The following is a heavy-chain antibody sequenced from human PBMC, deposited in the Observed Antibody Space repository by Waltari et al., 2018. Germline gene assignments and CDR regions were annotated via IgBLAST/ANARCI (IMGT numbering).Heavy chain of an antibody. V-gene: IGHV1-69-2*01. CDR3: ATQPGYCSGGSCYQNWFDP. CDR2: VDPEDGET. J-gene: IGHJ5*02. Sequence: EVQLVQSGAEVKKPGATVQISCKVAGYTFTDYYMHLVQQAHGQGLEWMGLVDPEDGETIYAEKFQGRVTITADTSTDTAYMELSSLRSEDTAVYYCATQPGYCSGGSCYQNWFDPWGQGTLVTVSS. D-gene: IGHD2-15*01. CDR1: GYTFTDYY.